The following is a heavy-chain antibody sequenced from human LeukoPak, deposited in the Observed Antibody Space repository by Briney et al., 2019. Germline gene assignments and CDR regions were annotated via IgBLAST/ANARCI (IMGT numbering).Heavy chain of an antibody. Sequence: ASVKVSCKASGYTFTTYYIHWVRQAPGQGLEWMGIINPSDGNANDARKFQGRVTMTRDTSTNTVYMELSSLRSEDTAVYYCARTHNYDRSGYFDFWGQGTLVTVSS. CDR1: GYTFTTYY. CDR3: ARTHNYDRSGYFDF. V-gene: IGHV1-46*01. J-gene: IGHJ4*02. CDR2: INPSDGNA. D-gene: IGHD3-22*01.